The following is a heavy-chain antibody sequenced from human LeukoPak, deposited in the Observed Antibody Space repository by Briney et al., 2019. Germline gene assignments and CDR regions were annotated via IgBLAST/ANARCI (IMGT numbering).Heavy chain of an antibody. CDR3: ARVVGSSGWYPAGY. CDR2: INPNSGGT. D-gene: IGHD6-19*01. Sequence: ASVKVSYKASGYTFTGYYMHWVRQAPGQGLEWMGWINPNSGGTNYAQKFQGRVTMTRDTSISTAYMELSRLRSDDTAVYYCARVVGSSGWYPAGYWGQGTLVTVSS. CDR1: GYTFTGYY. J-gene: IGHJ4*02. V-gene: IGHV1-2*02.